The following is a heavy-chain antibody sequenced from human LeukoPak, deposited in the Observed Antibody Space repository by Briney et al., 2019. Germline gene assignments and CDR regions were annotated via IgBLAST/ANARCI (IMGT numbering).Heavy chain of an antibody. CDR1: GFTFDDYA. D-gene: IGHD2-15*01. CDR3: AAGYCSGGSCYSGDKNWFDP. V-gene: IGHV3-9*01. J-gene: IGHJ5*02. Sequence: GGSLRLSCAASGFTFDDYAMHWVRQAPGKGLEWVSGISWNSGSIGYADSVKGRFTISRDNAKNSLYLQMNSLRAEDTALYYCAAGYCSGGSCYSGDKNWFDPWGQGTLVTVSS. CDR2: ISWNSGSI.